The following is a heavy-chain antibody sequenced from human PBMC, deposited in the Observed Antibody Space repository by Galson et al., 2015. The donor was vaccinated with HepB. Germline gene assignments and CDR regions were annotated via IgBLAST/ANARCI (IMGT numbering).Heavy chain of an antibody. CDR3: ARDFSPTNRVIGGRGGLNY. CDR2: IWYDGSRQ. CDR1: GFTFNTYG. J-gene: IGHJ4*02. V-gene: IGHV3-33*01. Sequence: SLRLSCAASGFTFNTYGIHWVRQAPGKGLEWVAVIWYDGSRQYYADYMKGRFTISRDNSKNTVYLEINSLRAEDTAVYYCARDFSPTNRVIGGRGGLNYWGQGTLVTVSS. D-gene: IGHD3-22*01.